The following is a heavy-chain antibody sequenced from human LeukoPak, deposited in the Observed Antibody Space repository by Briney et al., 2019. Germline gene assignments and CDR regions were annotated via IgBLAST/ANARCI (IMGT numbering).Heavy chain of an antibody. Sequence: GGSLRLSCAAPGFTFSSYWMHWVRQAPGKGLVWVSRINSDGSSTSYADSVKGRFTISRDNAKNTLYLQMNSLRAEDTAVYYCARDQQWLGVGAFDIWGQGTMVTVSS. CDR2: INSDGSST. CDR3: ARDQQWLGVGAFDI. V-gene: IGHV3-74*01. CDR1: GFTFSSYW. D-gene: IGHD6-19*01. J-gene: IGHJ3*02.